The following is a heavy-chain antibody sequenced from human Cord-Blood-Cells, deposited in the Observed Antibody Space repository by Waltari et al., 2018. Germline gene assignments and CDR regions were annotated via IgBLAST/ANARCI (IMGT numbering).Heavy chain of an antibody. J-gene: IGHJ5*02. CDR1: GYTFTGSY. V-gene: IGHV1-2*02. CDR2: INPNSGGT. D-gene: IGHD3-10*01. Sequence: QVQLVQSGAEVKKPGASVKVPCKASGYTFTGSYMHWVRQAPGQGLEWMGWINPNSGGTNYAQKFQGRVTMTRDTSISTAYMELSRLRSDDTAVYYCARIYFGGSGSNWFDPWGQGTLVTVSS. CDR3: ARIYFGGSGSNWFDP.